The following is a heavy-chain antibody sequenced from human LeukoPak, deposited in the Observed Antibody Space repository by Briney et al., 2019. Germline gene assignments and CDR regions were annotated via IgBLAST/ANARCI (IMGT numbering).Heavy chain of an antibody. CDR1: EGTFSSCG. D-gene: IGHD3-16*01. Sequence: AVKVSCKASEGTFSSCGISWVRQAPGQGLEWMGVTIPIFDTATYAQKFQGSVPITADESTSTAYLELSSLRPDDTAVYYCATDLSLHSGSYEEAGYWGQGTLVTVSS. CDR2: TIPIFDTA. V-gene: IGHV1-69*01. CDR3: ATDLSLHSGSYEEAGY. J-gene: IGHJ4*02.